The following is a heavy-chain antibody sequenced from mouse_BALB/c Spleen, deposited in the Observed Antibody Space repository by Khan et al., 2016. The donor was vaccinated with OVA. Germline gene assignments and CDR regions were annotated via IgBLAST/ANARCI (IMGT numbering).Heavy chain of an antibody. CDR2: INPSTGYT. CDR1: GYTFTSYW. D-gene: IGHD2-1*01. Sequence: QVQLQQSGAELAKPGASVKMSCKASGYTFTSYWMHWIKQRPGQGLEWIGYINPSTGYTEYNQTFKDKATLTTDTSSSTAYMQLSSLTSEDSAVYYGARRGLYGIFPYWGKGTLVTVSA. J-gene: IGHJ3*01. CDR3: ARRGLYGIFPY. V-gene: IGHV1-7*01.